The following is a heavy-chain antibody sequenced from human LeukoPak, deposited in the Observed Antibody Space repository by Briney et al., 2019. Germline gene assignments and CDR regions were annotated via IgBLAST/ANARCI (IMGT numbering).Heavy chain of an antibody. CDR3: ARDTEALDY. V-gene: IGHV3-7*03. J-gene: IGHJ4*02. Sequence: GESLRLSCVASGFTFSSYWMSWVRQAPGRGLEGVAYMKQDGSEKYYVDSVKGRFTIFRNNAMNSLYLQMNSLRAEDTAVYYCARDTEALDYWGQGTLVTVSS. CDR2: MKQDGSEK. CDR1: GFTFSSYW.